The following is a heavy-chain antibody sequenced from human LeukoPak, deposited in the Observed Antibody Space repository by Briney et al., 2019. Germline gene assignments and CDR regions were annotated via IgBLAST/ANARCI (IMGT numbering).Heavy chain of an antibody. D-gene: IGHD2-2*01. Sequence: PSETLSLTCAVYGGSFSGYYWSWIRQHPGKGLEWIGYIYYSGSTYYNPSLKSRVTISVDTSKNQFSLKLSSVTAADTAVYHCASPYAPLGYGMDVWGQGTTVTVSS. V-gene: IGHV4-31*11. CDR3: ASPYAPLGYGMDV. CDR1: GGSFSGYY. CDR2: IYYSGST. J-gene: IGHJ6*02.